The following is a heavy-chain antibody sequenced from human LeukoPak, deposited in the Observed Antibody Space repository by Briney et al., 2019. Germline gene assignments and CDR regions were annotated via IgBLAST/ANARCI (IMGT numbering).Heavy chain of an antibody. CDR1: GGSISSYY. CDR2: IYTSGST. V-gene: IGHV4-4*07. J-gene: IGHJ4*02. D-gene: IGHD3-3*01. Sequence: SETLSLTCTVSGGSISSYYWSWIQQPAGKGLEWIGRIYTSGSTNYNPSLKSRVTMSVDTSKNQFSLKLSSVTAADTAVYYCARGTYYDFWSGYYTGMGDFDYWGQGTLVTVSS. CDR3: ARGTYYDFWSGYYTGMGDFDY.